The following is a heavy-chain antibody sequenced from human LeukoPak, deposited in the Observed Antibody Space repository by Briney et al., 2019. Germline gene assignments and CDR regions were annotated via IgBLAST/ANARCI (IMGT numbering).Heavy chain of an antibody. CDR2: ISSSSSYI. CDR1: EFTFSSCT. Sequence: GGSLRLSCAASEFTFSSCTMSWVRQAPGKGLEWVSSISSSSSYIYYADSVKGRFTISRDNAKKSLCLQMNSLRAEDTAVYYCARDLLPGYCSGGSCYSGWFDPWGQGTLVTVSS. D-gene: IGHD2-15*01. V-gene: IGHV3-21*01. J-gene: IGHJ5*02. CDR3: ARDLLPGYCSGGSCYSGWFDP.